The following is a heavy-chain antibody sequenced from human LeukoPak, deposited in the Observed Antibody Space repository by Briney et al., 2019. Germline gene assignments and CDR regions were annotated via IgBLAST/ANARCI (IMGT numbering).Heavy chain of an antibody. V-gene: IGHV1-46*01. CDR3: ARDHGQWVVLISLDY. CDR2: INPSGGST. D-gene: IGHD6-19*01. CDR1: GYTFTSYY. Sequence: ASVKASCKASGYTFTSYYMHWVRQAPGQGLEWMGIINPSGGSTSYAQKCQGGVTMTTDTSTTTVYMELSSLRSEDTAVYYCARDHGQWVVLISLDYWGQGTLVTVSS. J-gene: IGHJ4*02.